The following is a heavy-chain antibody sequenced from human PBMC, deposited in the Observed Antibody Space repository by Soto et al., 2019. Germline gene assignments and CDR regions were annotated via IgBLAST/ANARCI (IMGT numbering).Heavy chain of an antibody. V-gene: IGHV1-18*01. CDR2: ISAYHGTT. CDR1: RYSLTSQG. D-gene: IGHD2-21*02. J-gene: IGHJ4*02. CDR3: ARTSIQPGVANVVTAIPAVDY. Sequence: PAKVPCKAPRYSLTSQGLSWVRQYHKERLEWMGWISAYHGTTDYAQKLQGRVTMTTDTSTSTAYIQLRRLISDDTAAYYCARTSIQPGVANVVTAIPAVDYWGQGTLVTVSS.